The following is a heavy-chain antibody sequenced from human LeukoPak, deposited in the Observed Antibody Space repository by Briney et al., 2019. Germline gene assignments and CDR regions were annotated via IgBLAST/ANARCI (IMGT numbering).Heavy chain of an antibody. J-gene: IGHJ5*02. V-gene: IGHV5-51*01. CDR1: GYSCTSYW. D-gene: IGHD5/OR15-5a*01. CDR3: ATCLENSEWFDT. CDR2: IYPGDSDT. Sequence: GESLKISCNGSGYSCTSYWIGWVRQVPGKGLEWVGIIYPGDSDTRYSPSFQGQVTISADKSISTAYLQWSRLKASATAMYYCATCLENSEWFDTWGQGPLVTVSS.